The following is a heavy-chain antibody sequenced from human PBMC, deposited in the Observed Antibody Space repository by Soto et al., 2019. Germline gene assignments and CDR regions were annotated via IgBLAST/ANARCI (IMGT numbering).Heavy chain of an antibody. V-gene: IGHV1-69*01. J-gene: IGHJ6*02. Sequence: QVQLVQSGAEVQKPGSSVKVSCKASGGTFSSYAISWVRQAPGQGLEWMGGIIPIFGTANYAQKFQGRVTITADESTSTAYMELSSLRSEDTAVYYCARDRDFWSGYYGYGMDVWGQGTTVTVSS. D-gene: IGHD3-3*01. CDR3: ARDRDFWSGYYGYGMDV. CDR1: GGTFSSYA. CDR2: IIPIFGTA.